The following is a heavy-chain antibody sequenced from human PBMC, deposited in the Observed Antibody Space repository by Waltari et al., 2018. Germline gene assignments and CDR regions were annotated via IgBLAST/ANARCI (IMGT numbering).Heavy chain of an antibody. CDR1: SGSISSYY. CDR2: IYYSGST. Sequence: QVQLQESGPGLVKPSETLSLTCTVSSGSISSYYWSWIRQPPGKGLEWIGYIYYSGSTNYNPSLKSRVTISVDTSKNQFSLKLSSVTAADTAVYYCAREGGTVTNWGQGTLVTVSS. CDR3: AREGGTVTN. V-gene: IGHV4-59*01. D-gene: IGHD4-4*01. J-gene: IGHJ4*02.